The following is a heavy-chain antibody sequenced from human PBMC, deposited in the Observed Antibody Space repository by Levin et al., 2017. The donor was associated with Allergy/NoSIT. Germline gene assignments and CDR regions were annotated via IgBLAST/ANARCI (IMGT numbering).Heavy chain of an antibody. CDR2: INHSGST. CDR1: GGSFSGYY. Sequence: PSQTLSLPCAVYGGSFSGYYWSWIRQPPGKGLEWIGEINHSGSTNYNPSLKSRVTISVDTSKNQFSLKLSSVTAADTAVYYCARSPQNVLRFLWYYYMDVWGKGTTVTVSS. J-gene: IGHJ6*03. D-gene: IGHD3-3*01. CDR3: ARSPQNVLRFLWYYYMDV. V-gene: IGHV4-34*01.